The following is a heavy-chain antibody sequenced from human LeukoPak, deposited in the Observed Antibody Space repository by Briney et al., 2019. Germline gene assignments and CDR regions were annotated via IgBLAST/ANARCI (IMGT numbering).Heavy chain of an antibody. D-gene: IGHD3-22*01. CDR1: GFTFSSYA. CDR2: ISGSGGST. CDR3: AKFVAVEVVVVPFDY. V-gene: IGHV3-23*01. Sequence: GGSLRLSCAASGFTFSSYAMSWVRQAPGKGLEWVAAISGSGGSTYYADSVKGRFTISRDNSKNTLYLQMNSLRAEDTAVYYCAKFVAVEVVVVPFDYWGPGILVTVSS. J-gene: IGHJ4*02.